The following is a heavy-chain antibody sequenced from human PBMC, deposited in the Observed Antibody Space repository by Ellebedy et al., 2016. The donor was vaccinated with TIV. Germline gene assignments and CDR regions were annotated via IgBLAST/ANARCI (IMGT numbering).Heavy chain of an antibody. CDR1: GFTFSDYY. CDR2: ISSGSSFT. Sequence: PGGSLRLSCAASGFTFSDYYLSWIRQAPGEGLEWVSSISSGSSFTNFADSVKGRFTISRDNAKNSLYLQMNSLRAEDTAVYYCARVGVSHGMDVWGQGTTVTVSS. D-gene: IGHD3-16*01. CDR3: ARVGVSHGMDV. J-gene: IGHJ6*02. V-gene: IGHV3-11*06.